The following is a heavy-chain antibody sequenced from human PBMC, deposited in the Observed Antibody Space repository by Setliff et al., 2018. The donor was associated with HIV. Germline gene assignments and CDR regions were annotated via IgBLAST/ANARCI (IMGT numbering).Heavy chain of an antibody. CDR2: ISSSAGST. V-gene: IGHV3-23*01. CDR1: GFTFSSYA. Sequence: GGSLRLSCAASGFTFSSYAMSWVRQTPGKGLEWVSFISSSAGSTYYSDSVKGRFTISRDNSKNMLYLQMNSLRADDTAVYYCVKDGSYYSDSSGYYQLYDHWGQGTLVTVSS. CDR3: VKDGSYYSDSSGYYQLYDH. D-gene: IGHD3-22*01. J-gene: IGHJ4*02.